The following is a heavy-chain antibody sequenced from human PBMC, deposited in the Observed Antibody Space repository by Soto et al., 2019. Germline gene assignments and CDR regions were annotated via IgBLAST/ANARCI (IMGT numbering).Heavy chain of an antibody. CDR2: FYDSGTS. CDR3: ARGTRDYFDTTGPGYGMDV. CDR1: GDYISDVDYY. J-gene: IGHJ6*02. Sequence: QVQLQESGPGLVKPSQTLSLTCTVSGDYISDVDYYWSWVRQTPREGLEWIGAFYDSGTSYYSPSLKSRMTISVDSSKNQFSLTLTSVTAADTAVYYCARGTRDYFDTTGPGYGMDVWGQGTTVTVSS. D-gene: IGHD3-22*01. V-gene: IGHV4-30-4*01.